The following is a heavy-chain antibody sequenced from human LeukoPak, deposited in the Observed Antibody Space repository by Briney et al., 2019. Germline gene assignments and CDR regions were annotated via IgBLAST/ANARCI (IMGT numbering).Heavy chain of an antibody. CDR2: INPSGGST. D-gene: IGHD2-21*01. Sequence: ASGQVSCKASGYTFTSYYMHWVRQAPGQGLEWMGIINPSGGSTSYAPKFQGRVTMTRDTSTSTVYMELSSLRSEDTAVYYCARDLQTPGQARACGYWGQGTLVTVSS. V-gene: IGHV1-46*01. CDR3: ARDLQTPGQARACGY. J-gene: IGHJ4*02. CDR1: GYTFTSYY.